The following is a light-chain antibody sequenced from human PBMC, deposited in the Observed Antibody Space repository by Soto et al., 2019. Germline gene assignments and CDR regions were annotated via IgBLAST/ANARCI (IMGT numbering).Light chain of an antibody. CDR2: KTS. CDR1: QSISTW. V-gene: IGKV1-5*03. Sequence: DIQMTQSPSTLSASVGDRVTITCWASQSISTWLAWYQHKPGKAPKLLIFKTSNLETGVPSRFSGSGSGTEITLTISSLEPDDFATYYCQQYNRYWTFGLGTKVEMK. CDR3: QQYNRYWT. J-gene: IGKJ1*01.